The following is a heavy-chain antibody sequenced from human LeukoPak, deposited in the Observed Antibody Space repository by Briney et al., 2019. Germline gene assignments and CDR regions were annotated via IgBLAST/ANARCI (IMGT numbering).Heavy chain of an antibody. J-gene: IGHJ3*01. CDR1: GFTFSSYW. CDR2: IKEDGSED. CDR3: ARDWLAGNPYHAFDL. D-gene: IGHD3-22*01. V-gene: IGHV3-7*01. Sequence: QSGGSLRLSCAASGFTFSSYWMSWVRQAPGKGLECVANIKEDGSEDYYVDSVKGRFSISRDNAKNSLYLQMNSLRAEDTAVYYCARDWLAGNPYHAFDLWGKGTMVTVSS.